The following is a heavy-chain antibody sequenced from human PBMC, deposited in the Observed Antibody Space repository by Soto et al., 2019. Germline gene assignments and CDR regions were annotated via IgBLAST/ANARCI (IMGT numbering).Heavy chain of an antibody. CDR3: ARGGEGILYYDSSGYYPYY. Sequence: QVQLVQSGAEVKKPGASVKVSCKASGYPFTSYGISWLRQAPGQGREWRGWISAYNGNTNYAQKLQGRVTMTTDTSTSTAYMELRSLRSDDTAVYYCARGGEGILYYDSSGYYPYYWGQGTLVTVSS. D-gene: IGHD3-22*01. J-gene: IGHJ4*02. CDR1: GYPFTSYG. V-gene: IGHV1-18*01. CDR2: ISAYNGNT.